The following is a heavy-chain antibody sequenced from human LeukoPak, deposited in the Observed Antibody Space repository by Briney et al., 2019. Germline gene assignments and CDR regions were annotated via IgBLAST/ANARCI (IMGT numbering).Heavy chain of an antibody. CDR1: GFTFSSYS. Sequence: GGSLRLSCAASGFTFSSYSMNWVRQAPGKGLEWVSSISSSSSYIYYADSVKGRFTISRDNAKNSLYLQMNSPRAEDTAVYYCARDFYRADILTEYYFDYWGQGTLVTVSS. CDR2: ISSSSSYI. V-gene: IGHV3-21*01. CDR3: ARDFYRADILTEYYFDY. D-gene: IGHD3-9*01. J-gene: IGHJ4*02.